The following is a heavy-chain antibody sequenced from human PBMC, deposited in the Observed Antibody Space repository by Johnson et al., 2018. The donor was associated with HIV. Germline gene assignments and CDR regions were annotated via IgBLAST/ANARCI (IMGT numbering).Heavy chain of an antibody. V-gene: IGHV3-30*04. CDR1: GFTFSSYA. Sequence: QVQLVESGGGVVQPGRSLRLSCAASGFTFSSYAMHWVRQAPGKGLEWVAVISYDGSNKYYADSVKGRFTISRDNSKNTLYLQMNSLRAEDTAVYYCTTGLTIFGVVILDAFDIWGQGTMVTVSS. J-gene: IGHJ3*02. D-gene: IGHD3-3*01. CDR3: TTGLTIFGVVILDAFDI. CDR2: ISYDGSNK.